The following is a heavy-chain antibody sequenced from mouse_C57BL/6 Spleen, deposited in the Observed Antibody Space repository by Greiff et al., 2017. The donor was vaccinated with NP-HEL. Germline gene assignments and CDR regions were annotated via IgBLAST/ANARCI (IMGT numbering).Heavy chain of an antibody. V-gene: IGHV14-4*01. CDR1: GFNIKDDY. J-gene: IGHJ3*01. Sequence: EVQLQQSGAELVRPGASVKLSCTASGFNIKDDYMHWVKQRPEQGLEWIGWIDPENGDTEYASKFQGKATITADTSSNTAYLQLSSLTSEDTAVYYCTLYYYGSSGAWFAYWGQGTLVTVSA. CDR2: IDPENGDT. CDR3: TLYYYGSSGAWFAY. D-gene: IGHD1-1*01.